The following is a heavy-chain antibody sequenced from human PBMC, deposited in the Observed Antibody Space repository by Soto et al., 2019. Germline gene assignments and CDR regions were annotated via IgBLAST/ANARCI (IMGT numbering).Heavy chain of an antibody. CDR3: ASRHSDSWRGPYDY. CDR1: GDTFTKYG. CDR2: INAGNGDT. Sequence: QIQLVQSGDEVKKPGASVMISCKASGDTFTKYGIHWVRQAPGQRLEWMGWINAGNGDTKYSQKFQGRVTITRDTSASTVYMQLSSLRSEDTALYYCASRHSDSWRGPYDYWGQGTLVTVSS. V-gene: IGHV1-3*01. J-gene: IGHJ4*02. D-gene: IGHD3-3*01.